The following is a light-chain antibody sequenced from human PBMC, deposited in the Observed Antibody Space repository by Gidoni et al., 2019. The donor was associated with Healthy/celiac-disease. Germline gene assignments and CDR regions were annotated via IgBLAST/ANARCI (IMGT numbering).Light chain of an antibody. CDR3: QQYGSSPRYT. J-gene: IGKJ2*01. Sequence: ELALTQSPGTLSLSPGERATLSCRASQSVSSSYLAWYQQHPGQAPRLLIYGASSRATGIPDRFSGSGSGTDFTLTISRLEPEDFAVYYCQQYGSSPRYTFGQGTKLEIK. CDR2: GAS. V-gene: IGKV3-20*01. CDR1: QSVSSSY.